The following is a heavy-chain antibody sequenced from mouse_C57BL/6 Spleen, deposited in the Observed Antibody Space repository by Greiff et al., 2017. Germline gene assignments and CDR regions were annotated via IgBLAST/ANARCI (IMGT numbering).Heavy chain of an antibody. CDR1: GYTFTSYW. J-gene: IGHJ4*01. CDR3: ARTYGYEYYAMDD. CDR2: IDPSDSYT. D-gene: IGHD2-2*01. Sequence: QVQLQQPGAELVMPGASVKLSCKASGYTFTSYWMHWVKQRPGQGLEWIGEIDPSDSYTNSNQKFKGKSTLTVDKSSSTAYMQLSSLTSEDSAVYDCARTYGYEYYAMDDWGQGTSVTVSS. V-gene: IGHV1-69*01.